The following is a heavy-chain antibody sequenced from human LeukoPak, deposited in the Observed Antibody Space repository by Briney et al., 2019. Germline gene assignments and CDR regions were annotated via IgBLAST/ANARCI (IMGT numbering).Heavy chain of an antibody. CDR1: GFTFSSYD. Sequence: GGSLRLSCTASGFTFSSYDMCWVRQAPGKGLEWVSCISANGGDTYYADSVKARFTVSRDTSKNTLYLQMNSLRAEDTAIYFCAKASLGFCIRTSCFPVDYWGQGTLVTVSS. D-gene: IGHD2-2*01. CDR3: AKASLGFCIRTSCFPVDY. CDR2: ISANGGDT. J-gene: IGHJ4*02. V-gene: IGHV3-23*01.